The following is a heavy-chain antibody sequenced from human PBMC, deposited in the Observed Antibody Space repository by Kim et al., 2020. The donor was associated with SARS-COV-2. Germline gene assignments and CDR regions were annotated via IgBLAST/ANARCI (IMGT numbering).Heavy chain of an antibody. Sequence: NTNYAQKLQGRVTMTTDTSTSTAYMERRSLRSDDTAVYYCARGGRDYFDYWGQGTLVTVSS. D-gene: IGHD1-26*01. V-gene: IGHV1-18*01. CDR3: ARGGRDYFDY. CDR2: NT. J-gene: IGHJ4*02.